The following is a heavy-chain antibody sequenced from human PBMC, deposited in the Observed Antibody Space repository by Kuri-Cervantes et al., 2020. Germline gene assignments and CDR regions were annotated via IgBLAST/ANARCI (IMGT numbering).Heavy chain of an antibody. D-gene: IGHD3-16*02. Sequence: SETLSLTCTVSGGSISSSSYYWGWIRQPPGKGLEWIGYIYYSGSTNYNPSLKSRVTISVDTSKNQFSLKLSSVTAADTAVYYCARDESLFRYFDYWGQGTLVTVSS. V-gene: IGHV4-61*05. CDR2: IYYSGST. J-gene: IGHJ4*02. CDR1: GGSISSSSYY. CDR3: ARDESLFRYFDY.